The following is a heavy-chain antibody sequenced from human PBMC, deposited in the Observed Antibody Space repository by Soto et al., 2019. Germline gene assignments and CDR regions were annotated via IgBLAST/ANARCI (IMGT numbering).Heavy chain of an antibody. CDR2: IKEDGSAK. J-gene: IGHJ4*02. CDR3: AREDFYRFDY. CDR1: GFSFTSYW. V-gene: IGHV3-7*01. Sequence: EVQLVESGGGLVQPGGSLRVSCAASGFSFTSYWMSWVRQAPGNGLEWVANIKEDGSAKYYLDSVKGRFTISRDKDKNSLYLQMSSLRAEDTAVYYCAREDFYRFDYWGQGNLVTVSS.